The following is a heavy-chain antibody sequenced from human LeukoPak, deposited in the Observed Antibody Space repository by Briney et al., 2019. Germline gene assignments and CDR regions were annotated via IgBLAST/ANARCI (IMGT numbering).Heavy chain of an antibody. Sequence: ASVKVSFKASGYTFTVSYIHWVRQAPGQGLEWMGWINPNSGVTNYAQKFRGRVTMTGDTSISTAYMELSRLRSDDTAVYYCARDLLRRAASGMLDSWGQGTLVTVSS. J-gene: IGHJ4*02. D-gene: IGHD1-26*01. CDR1: GYTFTVSY. CDR3: ARDLLRRAASGMLDS. V-gene: IGHV1-2*02. CDR2: INPNSGVT.